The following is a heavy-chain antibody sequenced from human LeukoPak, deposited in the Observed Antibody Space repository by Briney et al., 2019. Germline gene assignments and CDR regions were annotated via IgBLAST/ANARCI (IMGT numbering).Heavy chain of an antibody. J-gene: IGHJ4*02. V-gene: IGHV1-69*13. Sequence: ASVKVSCKASGGTFSSYAISWVRQAPGQGLEWMGGIIPIFGTANYAQKFQGRVTITADESTSTAYMELSSLRPEDTAVYYCARVSQQGYYFDYWGQGTLVTVSS. CDR3: ARVSQQGYYFDY. CDR2: IIPIFGTA. CDR1: GGTFSSYA. D-gene: IGHD1/OR15-1a*01.